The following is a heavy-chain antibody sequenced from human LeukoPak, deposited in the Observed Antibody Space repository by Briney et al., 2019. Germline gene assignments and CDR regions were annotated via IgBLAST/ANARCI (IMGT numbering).Heavy chain of an antibody. J-gene: IGHJ4*02. V-gene: IGHV1-18*01. CDR3: ARESADY. CDR1: GYTFTSYG. Sequence: ASVKVSCKASGYTFTSYGISWVRQAPGQGLEWMGWISAYNGDTNYAQKLQGRVTMATDTSTSKAYMELRSLTSDDTAVYYCARESADYWGQGTLVTVSS. CDR2: ISAYNGDT.